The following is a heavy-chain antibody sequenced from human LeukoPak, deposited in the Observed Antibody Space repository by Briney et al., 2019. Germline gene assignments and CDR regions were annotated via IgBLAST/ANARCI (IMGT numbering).Heavy chain of an antibody. Sequence: GGSLRLSCATSGFTFSNDGLHWVRQAPGKGLEWVSMMSYDGTAKYYGDSVKGRFTISRDNSKNTLYLEMSSLRPEDTAVYYCVKSGSRDSWYFDYWGQGTLVTVSS. D-gene: IGHD1-26*01. CDR2: MSYDGTAK. CDR1: GFTFSNDG. CDR3: VKSGSRDSWYFDY. V-gene: IGHV3-30*02. J-gene: IGHJ4*02.